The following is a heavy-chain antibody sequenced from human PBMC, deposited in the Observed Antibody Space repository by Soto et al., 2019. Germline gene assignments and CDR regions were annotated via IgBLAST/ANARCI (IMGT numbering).Heavy chain of an antibody. V-gene: IGHV3-9*01. J-gene: IGHJ4*02. D-gene: IGHD3-10*01. CDR2: ISWNSGSI. CDR1: GFTFDDYA. Sequence: GGSLRLSCAASGFTFDDYAMHWVRQAPGKGLEWVSGISWNSGSIGYADSVKGRFTISRDNAKNSLYLQMNSLRAEDTALYYCAKPDEGYYGSGSYVGWGQGTLVTVSS. CDR3: AKPDEGYYGSGSYVG.